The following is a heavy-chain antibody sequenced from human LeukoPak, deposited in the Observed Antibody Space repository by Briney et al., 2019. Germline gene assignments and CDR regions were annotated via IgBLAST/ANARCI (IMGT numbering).Heavy chain of an antibody. CDR3: ASWNYYDSSGYYHQPY. CDR2: IIPIFGTA. V-gene: IGHV1-69*05. Sequence: SVKVSCKASGGTFSSYAISWVRQAPGQGLEWMGRIIPIFGTANYAQKFQGRVTITTDESTSTAYMELSSLRPEDTAVYYCASWNYYDSSGYYHQPYWGQGTLVTVSS. CDR1: GGTFSSYA. D-gene: IGHD3-22*01. J-gene: IGHJ4*02.